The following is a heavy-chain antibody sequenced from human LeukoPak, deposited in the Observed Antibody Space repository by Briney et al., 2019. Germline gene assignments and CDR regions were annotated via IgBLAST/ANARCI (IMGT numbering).Heavy chain of an antibody. Sequence: ASVKVSCKPSGYTFTGYYMHWVRQAPGQGLEWIGWINPNSGDTNYAQKFQGRVTMTRDTSISTAYMELSRLRSDDTAVYYCASYRLGRLRDAFDIWGQGTMVTVSS. CDR1: GYTFTGYY. D-gene: IGHD4-17*01. J-gene: IGHJ3*02. V-gene: IGHV1-2*02. CDR2: INPNSGDT. CDR3: ASYRLGRLRDAFDI.